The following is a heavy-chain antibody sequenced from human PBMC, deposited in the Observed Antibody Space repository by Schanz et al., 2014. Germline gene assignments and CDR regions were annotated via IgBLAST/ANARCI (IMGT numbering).Heavy chain of an antibody. CDR1: RFTFSDYW. D-gene: IGHD5-12*01. CDR3: ARDGGRDGYNLAFDV. CDR2: MYINSGST. V-gene: IGHV3-23*04. J-gene: IGHJ3*01. Sequence: EVQLVESGGGLVQPGGSLRLSCAASRFTFSDYWMSWVRQAPGKGLEWISSMYINSGSTQYADSVKGRFIISRDSSKNTLFLQMNSLRAEDTAVYFCARDGGRDGYNLAFDVWGQGTLVTVSS.